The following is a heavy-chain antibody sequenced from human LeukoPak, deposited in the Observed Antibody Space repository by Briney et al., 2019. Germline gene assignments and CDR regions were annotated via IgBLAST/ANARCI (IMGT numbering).Heavy chain of an antibody. CDR3: ARTPPGYDSSGPQGY. Sequence: GASVKVSCKASGYTFTSYGISWVRQAPGQGLEWMGWISAYNGNTNYAQKLQGRVTMTTDTSTSTAYMELGSLRSDDTAVYYCARTPPGYDSSGPQGYWGQGTLVTVSS. CDR2: ISAYNGNT. J-gene: IGHJ4*02. CDR1: GYTFTSYG. V-gene: IGHV1-18*01. D-gene: IGHD3-22*01.